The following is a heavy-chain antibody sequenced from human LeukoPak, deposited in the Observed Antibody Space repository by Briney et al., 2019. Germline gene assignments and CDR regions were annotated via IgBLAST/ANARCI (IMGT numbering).Heavy chain of an antibody. CDR3: ARGRSSSWYYFYY. V-gene: IGHV4-61*02. CDR2: IYTSGST. Sequence: SQTLSLTCTVSGGSISSGSYYWSWIRQPAGKGLEWIGRIYTSGSTNYNPSLKSRVTISVDTSKNQFSLKLSSVTAADTAVYYCARGRSSSWYYFYYWGQGTLVTVSS. J-gene: IGHJ4*02. D-gene: IGHD6-13*01. CDR1: GGSISSGSYY.